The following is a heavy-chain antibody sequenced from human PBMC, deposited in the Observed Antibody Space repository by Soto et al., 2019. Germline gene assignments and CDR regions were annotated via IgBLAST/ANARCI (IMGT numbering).Heavy chain of an antibody. CDR2: IERYGSEK. CDR1: GFMFGSYW. V-gene: IGHV3-7*01. Sequence: PGGSLRLSCTASGFMFGSYWMTWVRHGPGKGLQWVANIERYGSEKYYVDSVKGRFTISRDNSKNTLSLQMNSLRDEDTAVYYCVKEPYPPYGDRHLFDPCGQGTLVTVSS. D-gene: IGHD4-17*01. CDR3: VKEPYPPYGDRHLFDP. J-gene: IGHJ5*02.